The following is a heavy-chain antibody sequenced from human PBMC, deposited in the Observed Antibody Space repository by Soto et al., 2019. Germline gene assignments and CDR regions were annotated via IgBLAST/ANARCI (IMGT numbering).Heavy chain of an antibody. D-gene: IGHD5-12*01. CDR3: AGYSGYDHNWFDP. J-gene: IGHJ5*02. CDR2: IWCDGSNK. CDR1: GFTFSSYG. V-gene: IGHV3-33*01. Sequence: QVQLVESGGGVVQPGRSLRLSCAASGFTFSSYGMHWVRQAPGKGLEWVAVIWCDGSNKYYADSVKGRFTISRDNSKNTLYLQMNSLRAEDTAVYYCAGYSGYDHNWFDPWGQGTLVTVSS.